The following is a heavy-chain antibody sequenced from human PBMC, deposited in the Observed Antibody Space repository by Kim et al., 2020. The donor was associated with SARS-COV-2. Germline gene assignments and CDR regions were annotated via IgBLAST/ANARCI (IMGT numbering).Heavy chain of an antibody. Sequence: SETLSLTCTVSGGSISSYYWGWIRQPPGKGLEWIGYIYYSGSTNYNPSLKSRVTISVDTSKNQFSLKLSSVTAADTAVYYCARYDFWSGYRDNWFDPWGQGTLVTVSS. CDR1: GGSISSYY. J-gene: IGHJ5*02. CDR2: IYYSGST. D-gene: IGHD3-3*01. V-gene: IGHV4-59*01. CDR3: ARYDFWSGYRDNWFDP.